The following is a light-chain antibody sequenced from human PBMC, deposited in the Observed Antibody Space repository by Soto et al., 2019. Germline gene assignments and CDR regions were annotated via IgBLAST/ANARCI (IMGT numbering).Light chain of an antibody. J-gene: IGKJ2*01. CDR1: QSVSSY. CDR3: QQRSNWLGT. CDR2: DAS. Sequence: EIVLTQSPATLSLSPGERATLSCRASQSVSSYLAWYQQKPGQAPRLLIYDASNRATGIPARFSGSGSGTDFTLTISSQEPEDFAVYYCQQRSNWLGTFGQGTKLEIK. V-gene: IGKV3-11*01.